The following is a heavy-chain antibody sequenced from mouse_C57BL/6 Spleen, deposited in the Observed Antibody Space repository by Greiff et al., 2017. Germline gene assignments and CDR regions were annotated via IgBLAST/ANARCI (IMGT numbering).Heavy chain of an antibody. CDR1: GYTFTSYW. CDR3: ARRGDGYYYFDY. V-gene: IGHV1-69*01. D-gene: IGHD2-3*01. J-gene: IGHJ2*01. Sequence: QVQLQQPGAELVMPGASVKLSCKASGYTFTSYWMHWVKQRPGQGLEWIGEIDPSDSYTNYNQKFKGKSTLTGDKSSSTAYLQLSSLTSEDSAVYYCARRGDGYYYFDYWGQGTTLTVSS. CDR2: IDPSDSYT.